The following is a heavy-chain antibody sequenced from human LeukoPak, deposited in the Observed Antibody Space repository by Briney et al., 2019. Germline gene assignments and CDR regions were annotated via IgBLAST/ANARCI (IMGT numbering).Heavy chain of an antibody. J-gene: IGHJ3*02. CDR2: ISWNSGSI. CDR1: GFTFDDYA. D-gene: IGHD6-13*01. Sequence: GGSLTLSCAASGFTFDDYAMHWVRQAPGKGLEWVSGISWNSGSIGYADSVKGRFTISRDNAKNSLYLQMNSLRAEDTALYYCAKDIRSRYGNAFDIWGQGTMVTVSS. V-gene: IGHV3-9*01. CDR3: AKDIRSRYGNAFDI.